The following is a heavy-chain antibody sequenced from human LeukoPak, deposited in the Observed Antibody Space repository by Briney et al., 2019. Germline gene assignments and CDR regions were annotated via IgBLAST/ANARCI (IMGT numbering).Heavy chain of an antibody. V-gene: IGHV1-69*04. CDR2: IIPILGIA. CDR3: ARGLGVRVDTAMVITGLRY. D-gene: IGHD5-18*01. J-gene: IGHJ4*02. CDR1: GGTFSSYA. Sequence: GASVKVSCKASGGTFSSYAISWVRQAPGQGLEWMGRIIPILGIANYAQKFQGRVTITADKSTSTAYMELSSLRSEDTAVYYCARGLGVRVDTAMVITGLRYWGQGTLVTVSS.